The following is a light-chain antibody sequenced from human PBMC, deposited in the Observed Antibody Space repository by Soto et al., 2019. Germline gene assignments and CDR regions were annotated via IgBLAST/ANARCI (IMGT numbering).Light chain of an antibody. J-gene: IGKJ2*01. CDR3: QQFGSSIPHT. CDR1: QVIGSRY. Sequence: EIVMTQSPGTLSLSPGERATISCRASQVIGSRYLAWYHQKSGQAPRLRIYGASSRATGILDRFSGSGSGTDFTLTISRLEPEDFGVYYCQQFGSSIPHTFGQGTKLEIK. CDR2: GAS. V-gene: IGKV3-20*01.